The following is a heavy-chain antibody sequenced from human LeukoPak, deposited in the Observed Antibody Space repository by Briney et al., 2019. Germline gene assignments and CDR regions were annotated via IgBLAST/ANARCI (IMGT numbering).Heavy chain of an antibody. D-gene: IGHD3-16*02. Sequence: SETLSLTCSVSGGSISSDYWSWIRQPPGKGLEWIGYIYYIGSTNYNPSLKSRVTISVDTSKNQFSLKLSSVTAADTAVYYCARAYDYVWGSYRLNAFDIWGQGTMVTVSS. CDR3: ARAYDYVWGSYRLNAFDI. V-gene: IGHV4-59*08. CDR1: GGSISSDY. CDR2: IYYIGST. J-gene: IGHJ3*02.